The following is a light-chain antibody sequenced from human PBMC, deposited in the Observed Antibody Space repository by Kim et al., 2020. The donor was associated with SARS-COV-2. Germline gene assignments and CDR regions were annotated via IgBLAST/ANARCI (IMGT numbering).Light chain of an antibody. CDR1: QSVDTY. CDR3: QQRNDWPPVT. Sequence: EILLTQSPDILSLSPGERATLSCRASQSVDTYLAWYQQKPGQAPRLLIYDASNRATGIPARFSGSGSWTDFTLTINSLEPEDSAVYYCQQRNDWPPVTFGGGTKVDIK. V-gene: IGKV3-11*01. J-gene: IGKJ4*01. CDR2: DAS.